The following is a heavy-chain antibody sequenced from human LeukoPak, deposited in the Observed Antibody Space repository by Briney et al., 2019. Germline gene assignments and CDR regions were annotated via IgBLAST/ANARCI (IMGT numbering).Heavy chain of an antibody. CDR3: ARLILGVASAGFDY. CDR2: ISPYNGDT. J-gene: IGHJ4*02. CDR1: HYTFTSYG. Sequence: ASVKVSCKASHYTFTSYGISWVRQAPGQGLEWLGWISPYNGDTRSAQMLQGRVSMTTDTSTSTAYMELRSLRSDDTAVYYCARLILGVASAGFDYWGQGTLVTVSS. D-gene: IGHD6-13*01. V-gene: IGHV1-18*01.